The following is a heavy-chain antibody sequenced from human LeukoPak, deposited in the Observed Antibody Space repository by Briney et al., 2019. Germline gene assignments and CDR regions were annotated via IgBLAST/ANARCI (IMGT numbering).Heavy chain of an antibody. D-gene: IGHD3-3*01. V-gene: IGHV1-8*03. J-gene: IGHJ4*02. CDR1: GYTFTSYD. Sequence: ASVKVSCKASGYTFTSYDINWVRQATGQGLEWMGWMNPNSGNTGYAQKFQGRVTITRNTSISTAYMELSSLRSEDTAEYYCARVYYDFWSGYFPDYWGQGTLVTVSS. CDR3: ARVYYDFWSGYFPDY. CDR2: MNPNSGNT.